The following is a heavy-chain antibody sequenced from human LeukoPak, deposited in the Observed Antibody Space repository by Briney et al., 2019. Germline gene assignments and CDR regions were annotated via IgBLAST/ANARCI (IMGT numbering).Heavy chain of an antibody. V-gene: IGHV3-11*01. J-gene: IGHJ4*02. CDR3: ARDENFFDY. CDR1: GFTFSDYY. CDR2: SSRTGGTL. Sequence: GSLRLSCAASGFTFSDYYMSWIRQAPGKGLEWVSYSSRTGGTLYYADSVKGRFSVSRDNAKNSLYLQMDSLRVEDTAVCYCARDENFFDYWGQGTLVTVSS.